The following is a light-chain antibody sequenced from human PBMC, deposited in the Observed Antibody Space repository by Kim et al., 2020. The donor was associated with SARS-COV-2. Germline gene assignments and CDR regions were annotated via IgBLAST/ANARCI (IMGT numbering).Light chain of an antibody. CDR1: SSDVGSYDY. CDR2: AVI. V-gene: IGLV2-14*03. J-gene: IGLJ1*01. Sequence: QPITISCTGTSSDVGSYDYLSWYQQHPGKAPKLMIYAVINRPSGVSNRFSGSKSANTAALTISGLQAEDEADYYCSSYTRSSTNYIFGTGTKVTVL. CDR3: SSYTRSSTNYI.